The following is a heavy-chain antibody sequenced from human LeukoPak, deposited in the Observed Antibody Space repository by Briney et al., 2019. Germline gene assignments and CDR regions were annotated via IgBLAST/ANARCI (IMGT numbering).Heavy chain of an antibody. V-gene: IGHV1-18*01. CDR2: ISAYNGNI. J-gene: IGHJ5*02. D-gene: IGHD6-13*01. CDR3: ARSKGVGSSSWYVTSSWFDP. CDR1: GYTFTSYG. Sequence: GASVKVSCKASGYTFTSYGISWVRQAPGQGLEWMGWISAYNGNINYAQKLQGRVTMTTDTPTSTAYMELRSLRSDDTAVYYCARSKGVGSSSWYVTSSWFDPWGQGTLVTVSS.